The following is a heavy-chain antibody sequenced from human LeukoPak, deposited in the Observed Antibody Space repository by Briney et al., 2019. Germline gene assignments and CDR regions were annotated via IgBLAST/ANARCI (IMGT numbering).Heavy chain of an antibody. J-gene: IGHJ4*02. V-gene: IGHV4-4*02. CDR2: IYHSGGT. CDR1: GASINSTKW. D-gene: IGHD6-13*01. Sequence: PSETLSLTCAVSGASINSTKWWTWVRQPPGKGLEWIGEIYHSGGTNYNPSLKSRVTISADKSRNQFSLKLNSVTAADTAVYYYARGSTWSDYWGQGTLVTVSS. CDR3: ARGSTWSDY.